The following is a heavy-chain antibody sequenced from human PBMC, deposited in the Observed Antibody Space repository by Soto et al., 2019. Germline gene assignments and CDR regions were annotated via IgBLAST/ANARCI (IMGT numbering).Heavy chain of an antibody. D-gene: IGHD5-18*01. CDR3: ARERDSYGFDY. V-gene: IGHV3-53*01. J-gene: IGHJ4*02. Sequence: EVQLVESGGELIQPGGSLRLSCAASGFAVGGFYMNWVRQAPGKGLEWVSVMFTTGTTYYADSVKGRFTISRDDSKNTLYLQMNSLRAEDTAVYYCARERDSYGFDYWGQGTVVTVSS. CDR1: GFAVGGFY. CDR2: MFTTGTT.